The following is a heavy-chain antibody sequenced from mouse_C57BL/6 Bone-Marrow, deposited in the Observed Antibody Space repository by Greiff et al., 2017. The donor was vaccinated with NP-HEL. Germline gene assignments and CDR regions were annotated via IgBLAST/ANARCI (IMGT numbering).Heavy chain of an antibody. J-gene: IGHJ4*01. CDR3: ARPLTTVVATDYAMDY. V-gene: IGHV5-15*01. CDR1: GFTFSDYG. Sequence: EVQGVESGGGLVQPGGSLKLSCAASGFTFSDYGMAWVRQAPRKGPEWVAFISNLAYSIYYADTVTGRFTISRENAKNTLYLEMSSLRSEDTAMYYCARPLTTVVATDYAMDYWGKGTSVTVSS. D-gene: IGHD1-1*01. CDR2: ISNLAYSI.